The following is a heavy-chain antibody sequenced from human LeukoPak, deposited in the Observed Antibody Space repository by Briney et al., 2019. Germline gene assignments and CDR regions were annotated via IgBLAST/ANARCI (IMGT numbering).Heavy chain of an antibody. CDR3: ARDLHRRWFDP. D-gene: IGHD4-11*01. CDR2: IYYSGST. V-gene: IGHV4-59*12. CDR1: GGSISSYY. Sequence: SETLSLTCTVSGGSISSYYWSWIRQPPGKGLEWIGYIYYSGSTNYNPSLKSRVTISVDTSKNQFSLKLSSVTAADTAVYYCARDLHRRWFDPWGQGTLVTVSS. J-gene: IGHJ5*02.